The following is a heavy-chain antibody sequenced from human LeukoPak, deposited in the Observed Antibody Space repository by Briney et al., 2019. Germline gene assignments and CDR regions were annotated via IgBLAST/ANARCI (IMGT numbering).Heavy chain of an antibody. J-gene: IGHJ4*02. CDR2: ISGSGGST. CDR3: AKGRPPILEWLLTHLFDY. CDR1: GFTSSRYA. V-gene: IGHV3-23*01. D-gene: IGHD3-3*01. Sequence: PGGSLRLSSAASGFTSSRYAMSWVRQAPGKGLEWVSAISGSGGSTYYADAVKGRITISRDNSKNTLYLQTNSLRAEDTAVYYCAKGRPPILEWLLTHLFDYWGQGTLVTVSS.